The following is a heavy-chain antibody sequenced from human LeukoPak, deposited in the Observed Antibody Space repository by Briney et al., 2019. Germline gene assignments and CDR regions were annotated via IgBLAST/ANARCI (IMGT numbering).Heavy chain of an antibody. J-gene: IGHJ4*02. V-gene: IGHV1-69*06. Sequence: SVKVSCKASGGTFSSYAISWVRQAPGQGLEWMGGIIPIFGTANYAQKFQGRVMITADKSTSTAYMELSSLRSEDTAVYYCARSLLKGSGYDPFDYWGQGTLVAVSS. D-gene: IGHD5-12*01. CDR1: GGTFSSYA. CDR3: ARSLLKGSGYDPFDY. CDR2: IIPIFGTA.